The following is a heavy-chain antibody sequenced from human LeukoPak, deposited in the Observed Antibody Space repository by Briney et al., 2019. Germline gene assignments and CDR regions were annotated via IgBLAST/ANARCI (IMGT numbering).Heavy chain of an antibody. CDR1: GFAFNGSW. V-gene: IGHV3-7*01. CDR3: VGDRAFSTFDY. CDR2: INGDGSVE. D-gene: IGHD2/OR15-2a*01. Sequence: GCALGLSCSKSGFAFNGSWLWWVRQAPGKGLEWLANINGDGSVENYVASVKGRFTISRDNAKNSLYLEMESLRAEDTALYFCVGDRAFSTFDYWGQGTLVTVSS. J-gene: IGHJ4*02.